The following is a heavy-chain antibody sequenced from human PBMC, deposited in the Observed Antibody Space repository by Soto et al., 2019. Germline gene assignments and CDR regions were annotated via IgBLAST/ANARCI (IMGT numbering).Heavy chain of an antibody. CDR1: DYTFNSYG. Sequence: ASVKVSCKASDYTFNSYGITWVRQAPGQGLEWMGWISGHNGNTIYAQKFQGRVTLTTDTSTSTAYMEVRSLTSDDTAVYYCARDLRWADCCCCSCYDHNLLASWGQGTLVTVSS. CDR3: ARDLRWADCCCCSCYDHNLLAS. J-gene: IGHJ5*01. V-gene: IGHV1-18*01. D-gene: IGHD2-15*01. CDR2: ISGHNGNT.